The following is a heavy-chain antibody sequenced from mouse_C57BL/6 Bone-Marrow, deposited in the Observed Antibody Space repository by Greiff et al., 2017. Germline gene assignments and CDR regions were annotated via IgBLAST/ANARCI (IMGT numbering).Heavy chain of an antibody. Sequence: EVKLMESEGGLVQPGSSMKLSCTASGFTFSDYYMAWVRQVPEKGLEWVANINYDGSSTYYLDSLKSRFIISRDNAKNILYLQMSSLKSEDTATYYCARILWLRRLYYFDYWGQGTTLTASS. CDR3: ARILWLRRLYYFDY. CDR2: INYDGSST. CDR1: GFTFSDYY. V-gene: IGHV5-16*01. J-gene: IGHJ2*01. D-gene: IGHD2-2*01.